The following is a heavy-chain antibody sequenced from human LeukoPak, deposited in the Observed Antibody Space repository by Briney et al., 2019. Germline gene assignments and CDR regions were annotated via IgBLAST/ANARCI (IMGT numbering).Heavy chain of an antibody. D-gene: IGHD3-22*01. CDR1: GGSFSGYY. V-gene: IGHV4-34*01. Sequence: SQTLSLTCAVYGGSFSGYYWSWIRQPPGKGLEWIGEINHSGSTNYNPSLKSRVTISVDTSKNQFSLKLSSVTAADTAVYYCARGQGYYDSSGYSNTLYYFDYWGQGTLVTASS. CDR2: INHSGST. CDR3: ARGQGYYDSSGYSNTLYYFDY. J-gene: IGHJ4*02.